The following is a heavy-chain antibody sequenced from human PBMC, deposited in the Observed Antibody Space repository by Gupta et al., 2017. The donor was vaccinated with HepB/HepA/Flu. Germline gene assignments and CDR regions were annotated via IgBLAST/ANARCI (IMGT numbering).Heavy chain of an antibody. CDR2: ISYDGSNK. V-gene: IGHV3-30*03. D-gene: IGHD3-22*01. Sequence: GGGVVQPGRSLRLSCAASGFTFSSYGMHWVRQAPGKGLEWVAVISYDGSNKYYADSVKGRFTISRDNSKNTLYLQMNSLRAEDTAVYYCAPSDAWLPLFDYWGQGTLVTVSS. J-gene: IGHJ4*02. CDR3: APSDAWLPLFDY. CDR1: GFTFSSYG.